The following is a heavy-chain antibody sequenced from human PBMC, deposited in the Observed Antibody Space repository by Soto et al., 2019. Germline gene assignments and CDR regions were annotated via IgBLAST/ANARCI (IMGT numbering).Heavy chain of an antibody. D-gene: IGHD2-2*02. V-gene: IGHV1-8*01. Sequence: ASVKVSCKASGYTFTSYDINWVRQATGQGLECMGWMNPNSGNTGYTQKFQGRVTMTRNTSISTAYMELSSLRSEDTAVYYCAREMKGYCSSTSCYTIDAFDIWGQGTMVT. J-gene: IGHJ3*02. CDR1: GYTFTSYD. CDR3: AREMKGYCSSTSCYTIDAFDI. CDR2: MNPNSGNT.